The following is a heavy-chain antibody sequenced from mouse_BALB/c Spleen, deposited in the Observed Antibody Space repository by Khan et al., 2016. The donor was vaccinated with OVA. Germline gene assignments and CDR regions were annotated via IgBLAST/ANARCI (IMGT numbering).Heavy chain of an antibody. CDR2: ISYNSST. CDR1: GYSIPSDYA. D-gene: IGHD2-3*01. J-gene: IGHJ4*01. Sequence: VQLQQSGPGLVKPSQSLSLTCTVTGYSIPSDYAWNWIRQFPGNKLEWMGYISYNSSTNYNPALKNRISITRDTSKNQFFLQLNSVTTEDTATYYCARDGSRYNYAMDYWGQGTSVTVSS. CDR3: ARDGSRYNYAMDY. V-gene: IGHV3-2*02.